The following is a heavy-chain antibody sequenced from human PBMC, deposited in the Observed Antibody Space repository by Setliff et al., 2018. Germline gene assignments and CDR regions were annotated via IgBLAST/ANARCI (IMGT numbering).Heavy chain of an antibody. V-gene: IGHV3-7*03. CDR1: GFTFGDFA. CDR2: IKQDGGET. J-gene: IGHJ3*02. Sequence: PGGSLRLSCAASGFTFGDFAMTWVRQAPGKGLEWVANIKQDGGETSYVDSVKGRFTISRDNVKRSLYLQMNGLRADDTGVYYCVRDDADNYDAFDNWGQGALVTVS. D-gene: IGHD3-22*01. CDR3: VRDDADNYDAFDN.